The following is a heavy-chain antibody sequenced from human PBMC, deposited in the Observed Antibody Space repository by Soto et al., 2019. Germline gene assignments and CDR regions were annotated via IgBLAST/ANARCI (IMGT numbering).Heavy chain of an antibody. J-gene: IGHJ4*02. CDR3: AKDAYGVAAAGTSLDN. CDR2: ITGSGST. Sequence: EEQVLESGGGLVQPGGSLRLSCAASGFTFSRHGMNWVRQAPGKGLEWVSGITGSGSTYYADSVKGRFTISRDNSKNILYVEMNSLRAEDTAVYYCAKDAYGVAAAGTSLDNWGQGTLVTVSS. V-gene: IGHV3-23*01. CDR1: GFTFSRHG. D-gene: IGHD6-13*01.